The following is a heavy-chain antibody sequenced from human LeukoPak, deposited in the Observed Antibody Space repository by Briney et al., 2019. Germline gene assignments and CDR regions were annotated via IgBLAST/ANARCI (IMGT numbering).Heavy chain of an antibody. J-gene: IGHJ4*02. Sequence: QAGGSLRLSCVASGFTFSRHGMNWVRQAPGKGLEWVSGISPSGDIKYYVDSVKGRFTVSRDNSKNTLYLQMNSLRAEDTAVYYCAYLPWGTDSSGYYYDFDYWGQGTLVTVSS. CDR1: GFTFSRHG. V-gene: IGHV3-23*01. D-gene: IGHD3-22*01. CDR2: ISPSGDIK. CDR3: AYLPWGTDSSGYYYDFDY.